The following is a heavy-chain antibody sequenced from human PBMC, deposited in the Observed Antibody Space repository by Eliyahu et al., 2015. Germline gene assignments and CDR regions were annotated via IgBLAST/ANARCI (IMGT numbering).Heavy chain of an antibody. CDR1: GFTFDDYA. CDR3: AKDKGYCSGGSCYSEGMDV. Sequence: EVQLVESGGGLVQPGRSLRLSCAASGFTFDDYAMHWVRQAPGKGLEWVSGISWNSGSIGYADSVKGRFTISRDNAKNSLYLQMNSLRAEDTALYYCAKDKGYCSGGSCYSEGMDVWGKGTTVTVSS. D-gene: IGHD2-15*01. J-gene: IGHJ6*04. V-gene: IGHV3-9*01. CDR2: ISWNSGSI.